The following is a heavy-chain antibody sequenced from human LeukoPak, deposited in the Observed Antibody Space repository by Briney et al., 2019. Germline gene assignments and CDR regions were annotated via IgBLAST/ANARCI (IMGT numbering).Heavy chain of an antibody. CDR1: GYMFIDYY. J-gene: IGHJ4*01. D-gene: IGHD2-8*01. V-gene: IGHV1-2*02. CDR3: ARRYCSDTLCYFFDY. Sequence: ASVKVSCKASGYMFIDYYMHWVRQAPGQGLEWMGWINPNSGGTDYVQKFQGRITMTRDTSISTAYMELNRLTSDDTAVYYCARRYCSDTLCYFFDYWGHGTQVTVSS. CDR2: INPNSGGT.